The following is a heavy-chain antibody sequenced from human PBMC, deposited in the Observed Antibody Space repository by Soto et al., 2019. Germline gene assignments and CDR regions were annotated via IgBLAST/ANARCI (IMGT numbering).Heavy chain of an antibody. Sequence: PXXSLRLSFAPCGFTFSDYAMHWVPQAPDKGLEWVAVVSHDGRNTHYADSVKGRFTISRDSSKNTVSLEMTSLRAQDTAVYYCAKGGRQWLVTSDFNYWGQGALVTVSS. J-gene: IGHJ4*02. CDR1: GFTFSDYA. D-gene: IGHD6-19*01. CDR2: VSHDGRNT. CDR3: AKGGRQWLVTSDFNY. V-gene: IGHV3-30*18.